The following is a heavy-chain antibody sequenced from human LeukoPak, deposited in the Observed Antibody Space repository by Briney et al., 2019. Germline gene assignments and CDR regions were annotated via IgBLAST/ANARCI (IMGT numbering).Heavy chain of an antibody. Sequence: GGSLRLSCAASGFTFSSYWMSWVRQAPGKGLEWVATIKQDGSDKYYVVSVKGRFTISRDNAKNSLYLQMNSLRAEDTAVYFCARDPEGTTTPESWGQGTLVTVSS. CDR2: IKQDGSDK. V-gene: IGHV3-7*01. D-gene: IGHD1-14*01. J-gene: IGHJ4*02. CDR1: GFTFSSYW. CDR3: ARDPEGTTTPES.